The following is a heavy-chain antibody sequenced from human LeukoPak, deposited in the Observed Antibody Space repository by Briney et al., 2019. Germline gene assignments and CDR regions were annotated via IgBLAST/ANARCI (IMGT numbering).Heavy chain of an antibody. Sequence: ASVKVSCKASVYTFANYGISWVRQAPGQGLEWMGWISAYNGNTNYAQNLQGRVTMTTDTSTSTAHMELRSLRSDDTAVYYCAREVGSGSYSPSKFDYWGQGTLVTVPS. CDR2: ISAYNGNT. CDR3: AREVGSGSYSPSKFDY. D-gene: IGHD3-10*01. V-gene: IGHV1-18*01. J-gene: IGHJ4*02. CDR1: VYTFANYG.